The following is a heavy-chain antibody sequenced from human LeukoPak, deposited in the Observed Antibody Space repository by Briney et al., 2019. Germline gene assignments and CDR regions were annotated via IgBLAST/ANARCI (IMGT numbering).Heavy chain of an antibody. J-gene: IGHJ4*02. V-gene: IGHV3-7*01. CDR1: RFTFSSYW. CDR3: ARDGLLWFGDSRTDF. Sequence: GGSLRLSCAASRFTFSSYWMSWVRQAPGKGLEWVANIGQDGSEKYYVDSVKGRFTISRDNAKNSLFLQMNSLRAEDTAVYYCARDGLLWFGDSRTDFWGQGTLVTVSS. D-gene: IGHD3-10*01. CDR2: IGQDGSEK.